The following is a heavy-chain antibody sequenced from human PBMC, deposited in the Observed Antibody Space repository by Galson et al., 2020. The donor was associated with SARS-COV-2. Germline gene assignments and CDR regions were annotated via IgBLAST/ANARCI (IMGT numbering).Heavy chain of an antibody. V-gene: IGHV4-31*03. D-gene: IGHD6-13*01. J-gene: IGHJ6*02. CDR2: IYYSGST. CDR1: GGSISSGGYY. Sequence: SETLSLTCTVSGGSISSGGYYWSWIRQHPGKGLEWIGYIYYSGSTYYNPSLKSRVTISVDTSKNQFSLKLSSVTAADAAVYYCARDVFRAAAGTPSYYYYYGMDVWGQGTTVTVPS. CDR3: ARDVFRAAAGTPSYYYYYGMDV.